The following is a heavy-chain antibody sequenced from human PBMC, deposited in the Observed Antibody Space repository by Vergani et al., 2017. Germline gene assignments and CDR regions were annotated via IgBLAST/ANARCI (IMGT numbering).Heavy chain of an antibody. CDR2: INHSGST. J-gene: IGHJ4*02. CDR1: GGSFSGYF. V-gene: IGHV4-34*01. CDR3: ARMGDYDEGDAYRCDYFDS. D-gene: IGHD3-16*01. Sequence: QVQLQQWGAGLLKSSETLSLTCAVYGGSFSGYFWSWIRQPPGKGLEWIGDINHSGSTNYTPSLESRVTISADTSKNQFTLKLNSVTAADTAMYYCARMGDYDEGDAYRCDYFDSWGPGILVTVSS.